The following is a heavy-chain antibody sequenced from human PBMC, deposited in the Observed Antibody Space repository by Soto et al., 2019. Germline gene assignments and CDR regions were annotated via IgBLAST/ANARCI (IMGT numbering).Heavy chain of an antibody. J-gene: IGHJ4*02. Sequence: GGSLRLSCAASGFTFSSYAMSWVRQDPGKGLEWVSVISGSGTSTYYADSVKGRFTISRDNSKNTLYLQMNSLRGDDTAVYYCAKDGLATRVRGVITPIDYWGQGTLVTVSS. D-gene: IGHD3-10*01. V-gene: IGHV3-23*01. CDR2: ISGSGTST. CDR1: GFTFSSYA. CDR3: AKDGLATRVRGVITPIDY.